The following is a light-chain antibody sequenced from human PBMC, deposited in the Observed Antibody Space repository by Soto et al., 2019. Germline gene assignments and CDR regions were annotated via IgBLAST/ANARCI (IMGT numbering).Light chain of an antibody. Sequence: EIVLTQSPGTLSLSPGESATLSCRASQILSTSYLAWYQQKPGQAPRVLLYATSSRATGIPDRFSGSGSGTDFTLTISRLEPEDFAVDYCQHYDYSPYTVGQGTKLEIK. CDR3: QHYDYSPYT. V-gene: IGKV3-20*01. CDR2: ATS. J-gene: IGKJ2*01. CDR1: QILSTSY.